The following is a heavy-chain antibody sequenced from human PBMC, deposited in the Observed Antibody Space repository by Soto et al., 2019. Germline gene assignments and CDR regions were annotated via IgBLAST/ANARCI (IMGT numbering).Heavy chain of an antibody. CDR2: IYSSGST. CDR3: ARVSGLGQAAFDI. CDR1: GFTVSSND. Sequence: EVQLVESGGDLIQPGGSLRLSCAASGFTVSSNDMSWVRQAPGKGLEWVSLIYSSGSTHYADSVRGRFTISRDNSKNTLYLQMGSLRAEDMAVYYCARVSGLGQAAFDIWGQGTMVTVSS. V-gene: IGHV3-66*03. J-gene: IGHJ3*02. D-gene: IGHD1-1*01.